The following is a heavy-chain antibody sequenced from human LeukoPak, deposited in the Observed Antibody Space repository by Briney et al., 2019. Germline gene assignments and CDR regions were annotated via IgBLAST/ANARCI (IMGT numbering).Heavy chain of an antibody. CDR1: GFTFSRYA. V-gene: IGHV3-64D*06. Sequence: PGGSLRLSCSASGFTFSRYAMHWVRQAPGKGLEYVSGISSNGGSTYYADSVKGGFTISRDNSKNTLYLQMSSLRAEDTAVYYCVKSGSYYNEPYYFDYWGQGTLVTVSS. D-gene: IGHD3-10*01. J-gene: IGHJ4*02. CDR2: ISSNGGST. CDR3: VKSGSYYNEPYYFDY.